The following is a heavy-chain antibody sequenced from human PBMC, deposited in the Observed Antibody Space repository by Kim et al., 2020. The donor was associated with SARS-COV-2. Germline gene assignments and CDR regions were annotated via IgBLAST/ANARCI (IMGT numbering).Heavy chain of an antibody. V-gene: IGHV4-39*01. CDR3: ARLPNYFGSGAFDY. Sequence: PSLTSRVTISVDTSKNTFSLKLTSVTASATAVYYCARLPNYFGSGAFDYWGQGTLVTVSS. J-gene: IGHJ4*02. D-gene: IGHD3-10*01.